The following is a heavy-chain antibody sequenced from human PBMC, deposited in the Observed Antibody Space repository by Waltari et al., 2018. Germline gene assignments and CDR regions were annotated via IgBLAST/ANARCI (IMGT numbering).Heavy chain of an antibody. CDR3: ARAQTYRSGSLFYFDY. CDR1: GFTVSRNY. V-gene: IGHV3-53*01. CDR2: IYSGGST. Sequence: EVQLVESGGGLIQPGGSLRLSCAASGFTVSRNYMSWVRLAPGKGLELVSVIYSGGSTYYADSVKGRFSISRDNSKNTLYLQMNSLRAEDTALYYCARAQTYRSGSLFYFDYWGQGTLVTVSS. J-gene: IGHJ4*02. D-gene: IGHD6-19*01.